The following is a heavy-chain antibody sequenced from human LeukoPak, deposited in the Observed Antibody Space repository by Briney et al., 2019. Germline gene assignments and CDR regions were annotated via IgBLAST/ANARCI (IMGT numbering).Heavy chain of an antibody. CDR1: GSYW. J-gene: IGHJ4*02. D-gene: IGHD2-2*01. Sequence: GGSLRLSCAASGSYWMHWVRQAPGKGLVWVSHINGDGSWTTYADSVKGRFTISKDNAKNTVYLQMNNLRAEDTAVYYCVSFYETYWGRGTLVTVSS. CDR2: INGDGSWT. V-gene: IGHV3-74*01. CDR3: VSFYETY.